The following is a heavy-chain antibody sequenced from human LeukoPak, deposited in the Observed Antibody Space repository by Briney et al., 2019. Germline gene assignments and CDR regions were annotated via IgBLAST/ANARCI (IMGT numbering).Heavy chain of an antibody. V-gene: IGHV1-18*01. J-gene: IGHJ4*02. CDR1: GYTFTSYG. Sequence: GASVKVSCKASGYTFTSYGISWVRQAPGQGLEWMGWISAYNGNTNYAQKLQGRVTMTTDTSTSTAYMELRSLRSDDTAVYYCARDWGVVEDSGWPDYFDYWGQGTLVTVSS. CDR2: ISAYNGNT. D-gene: IGHD6-19*01. CDR3: ARDWGVVEDSGWPDYFDY.